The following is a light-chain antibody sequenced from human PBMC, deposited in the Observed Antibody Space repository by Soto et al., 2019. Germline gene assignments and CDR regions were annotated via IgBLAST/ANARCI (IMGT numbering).Light chain of an antibody. CDR2: DAS. CDR1: QSVNSN. Sequence: EIVMTQSPATLSVSPGERATLSCRASQSVNSNLAWYRQKHGQAPRLLISDASTRGTGVPARFSGSGSGTEFTLTISSLQSEDSGIYYCQQYNFWPPLTFGGGTKVEIK. J-gene: IGKJ4*01. CDR3: QQYNFWPPLT. V-gene: IGKV3-15*01.